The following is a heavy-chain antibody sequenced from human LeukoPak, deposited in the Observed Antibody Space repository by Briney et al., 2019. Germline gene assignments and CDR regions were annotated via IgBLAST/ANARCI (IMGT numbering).Heavy chain of an antibody. V-gene: IGHV3-23*01. CDR1: GGTFSSYA. J-gene: IGHJ2*01. CDR3: AKDGGYSYGYSRWYFDL. Sequence: GASVKVSCKASGGTFSSYAMSWVRQAQGQGLEWVSAINGSGGSTYYADSVKGRFTISRDNSKNTLYLQMNSLRAEDTAVYYCAKDGGYSYGYSRWYFDLWGRGTLVTVSS. CDR2: INGSGGST. D-gene: IGHD5-18*01.